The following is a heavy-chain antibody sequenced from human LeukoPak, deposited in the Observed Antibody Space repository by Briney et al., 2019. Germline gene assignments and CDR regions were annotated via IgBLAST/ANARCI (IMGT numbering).Heavy chain of an antibody. CDR1: GGSISSYY. CDR2: IYYSGST. J-gene: IGHJ6*02. V-gene: IGHV4-59*08. D-gene: IGHD3-16*01. Sequence: SETLSLTCTVSGGSISSYYWSWIRQPPGKGLEWIGDIYYSGSTNYNPSLKSRVTISVDTSKNQFSLKLSSVTAADTAVYYCASLRGQWGLYGMDVWGQGTTVTVSS. CDR3: ASLRGQWGLYGMDV.